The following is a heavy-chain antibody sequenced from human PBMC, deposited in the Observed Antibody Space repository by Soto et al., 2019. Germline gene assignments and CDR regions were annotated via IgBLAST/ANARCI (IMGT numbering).Heavy chain of an antibody. CDR3: ARGLILWFGELSRRGGYYYYMDV. CDR2: INDSGNI. V-gene: IGHV4-34*01. D-gene: IGHD3-10*01. J-gene: IGHJ6*03. Sequence: QVQLQQWAAGLLQPSETQSLTCAVYGGSFSGYQWTWIRQTPGKGLEWIGEINDSGNINNNPSLKSRVTILLDTPKKQISVKLSAVTAADTAVYYCARGLILWFGELSRRGGYYYYMDVWGEGTKVIVYS. CDR1: GGSFSGYQ.